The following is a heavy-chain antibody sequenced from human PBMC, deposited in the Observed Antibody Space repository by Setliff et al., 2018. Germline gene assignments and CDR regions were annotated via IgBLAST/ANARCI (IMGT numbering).Heavy chain of an antibody. V-gene: IGHV3-21*01. J-gene: IGHJ4*02. CDR2: ISSSSSYI. CDR1: GFTFSXXX. D-gene: IGHD3-10*01. Sequence: PGGSLRLSCAASGFTFSXXXRNWVRQAPGKGLEGVSSISSSSSYIYYADSVKGRFTISRDNAKNSLFLQMNILEVEDTAVYYCVRDWASGDDHWGRGTLVTVSS. CDR3: VRDWASGDDH.